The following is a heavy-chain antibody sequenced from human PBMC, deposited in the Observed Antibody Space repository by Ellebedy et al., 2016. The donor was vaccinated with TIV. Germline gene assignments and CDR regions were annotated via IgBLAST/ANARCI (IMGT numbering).Heavy chain of an antibody. CDR1: GYTLTTYF. CDR3: ARATTGRYNYFDY. J-gene: IGHJ4*02. D-gene: IGHD1-26*01. Sequence: AASVKVSCKASGYTLTTYFLHWVRQAPGQGLEWMGLINPSSGSTSYAQKFQGRVTMTRDTSTSTVYMELSSLRSEDTAVYYCARATTGRYNYFDYWGQGTLVTVSS. V-gene: IGHV1-46*01. CDR2: INPSSGST.